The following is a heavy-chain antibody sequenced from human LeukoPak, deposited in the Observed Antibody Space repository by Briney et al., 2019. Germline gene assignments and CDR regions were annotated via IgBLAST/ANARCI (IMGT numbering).Heavy chain of an antibody. D-gene: IGHD2-2*01. V-gene: IGHV4-30-2*01. CDR3: YLVVPPAPHGHYYYYMDV. Sequence: SETLSLTSTVSGGSISSGGYYWSWIRQPPGKGLEWIGYIYHSGSTYYNPYLKSRVTISVDRSKNQFSLKLSSVTAADTAVYYCYLVVPPAPHGHYYYYMDVWGKGTTVTVSS. CDR1: GGSISSGGYY. J-gene: IGHJ6*03. CDR2: IYHSGST.